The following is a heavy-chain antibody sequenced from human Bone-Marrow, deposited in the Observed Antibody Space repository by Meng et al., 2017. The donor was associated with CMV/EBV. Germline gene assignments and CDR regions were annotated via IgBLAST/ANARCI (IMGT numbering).Heavy chain of an antibody. V-gene: IGHV3-48*03. CDR1: GFTFSGYE. D-gene: IGHD1-26*01. CDR2: ISNSGSST. CDR3: AAWDDAFDI. Sequence: GGSLRLSCGTSGFTFSGYEMNWVRQAPGKGLEWVSYISNSGSSTYYADSVKGRFTISRDNAQDSLYLQMDSLTVEDTAVYYCAAWDDAFDIWGQGTMVTVSS. J-gene: IGHJ3*02.